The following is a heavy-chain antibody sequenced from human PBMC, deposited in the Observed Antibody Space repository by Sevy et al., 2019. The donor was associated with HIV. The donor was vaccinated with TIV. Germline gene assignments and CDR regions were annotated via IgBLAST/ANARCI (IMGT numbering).Heavy chain of an antibody. CDR2: ISYDGSNK. J-gene: IGHJ6*02. CDR3: ATSTIFGVVIGPFYYGMDV. Sequence: GGSLRLSCAASGFTFSSYAMHWVRQAPGKGLEWVAVISYDGSNKYYADSVKGRFTISRDNSKNTLYLQMNSLRAEETAVYYCATSTIFGVVIGPFYYGMDVWGQGTTVTVSS. CDR1: GFTFSSYA. D-gene: IGHD3-3*01. V-gene: IGHV3-30*04.